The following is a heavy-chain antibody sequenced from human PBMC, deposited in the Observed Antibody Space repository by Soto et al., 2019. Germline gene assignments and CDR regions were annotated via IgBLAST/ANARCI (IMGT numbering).Heavy chain of an antibody. Sequence: PGGSLRISCAASGFTFSSYAMSWVRQAPGKGLEWVSAISGSGGSTYYADSVKGRFTISRDNSKNTLYLQMNSLRAEDTGVYYCARDPQNDNTQLDYVMDVCGQGTAVTVS. J-gene: IGHJ6*02. CDR1: GFTFSSYA. V-gene: IGHV3-23*01. CDR3: ARDPQNDNTQLDYVMDV. CDR2: ISGSGGST. D-gene: IGHD2-2*01.